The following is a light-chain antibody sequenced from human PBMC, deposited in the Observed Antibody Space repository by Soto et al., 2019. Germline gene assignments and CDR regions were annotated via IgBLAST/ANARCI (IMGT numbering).Light chain of an antibody. Sequence: DIQMTQSPSTLSGSVGDRVTITCRASQTISSWLAWYQQKPGKAPKLLIYKASTLKSGVPSRFSGSGSGTEFTLTISSLQPEDFATYYCQQYYSYPHTFGQGTKVDIK. CDR1: QTISSW. CDR3: QQYYSYPHT. V-gene: IGKV1-5*03. CDR2: KAS. J-gene: IGKJ1*01.